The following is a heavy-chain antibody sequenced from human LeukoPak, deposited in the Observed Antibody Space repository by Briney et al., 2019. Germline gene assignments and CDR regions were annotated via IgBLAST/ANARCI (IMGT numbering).Heavy chain of an antibody. Sequence: SQTLSLTCAISGDSVSSNSAAWNWITQSPSRGLEWLGRTYYRSKWYNDYAVSVKSRITINPDTSKNQFSLQLNSVTPEDTAVYYCAREDIVVVPAATYYYGMDVWGQGTTVTVSS. D-gene: IGHD2-2*01. CDR3: AREDIVVVPAATYYYGMDV. CDR1: GDSVSSNSAA. J-gene: IGHJ6*02. V-gene: IGHV6-1*01. CDR2: TYYRSKWYN.